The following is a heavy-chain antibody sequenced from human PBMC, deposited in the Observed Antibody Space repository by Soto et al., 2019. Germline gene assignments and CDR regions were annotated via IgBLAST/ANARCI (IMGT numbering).Heavy chain of an antibody. CDR3: ATDYAKYDF. D-gene: IGHD2-2*01. CDR2: ISISGGST. V-gene: IGHV3-23*01. Sequence: EVQLLESGGDVVQPGGSLRLSCVASGFSFSNYVMSWVRQAPGKGLEWGSGISISGGSTYNAESVKGRFTISRDNSQNTVFLQLNSLRAEDTAVYYCATDYAKYDFWGQGTLVTVSS. J-gene: IGHJ4*02. CDR1: GFSFSNYV.